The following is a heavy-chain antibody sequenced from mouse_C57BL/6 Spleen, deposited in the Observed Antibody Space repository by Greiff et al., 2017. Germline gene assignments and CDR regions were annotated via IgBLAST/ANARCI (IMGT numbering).Heavy chain of an antibody. D-gene: IGHD1-1*01. CDR1: GYSFTGYY. CDR3: ARRYGSSFYWYFDV. Sequence: EVQLQESGPELVKPGASVKISCKASGYSFTGYYMNWVKQSPEKSLEWIGEINPSTGGTTYNQKFKAKATLTVDKSSSTAYMQLKSLTSEDSAVYYCARRYGSSFYWYFDVWGTGTTVTVSS. J-gene: IGHJ1*03. CDR2: INPSTGGT. V-gene: IGHV1-42*01.